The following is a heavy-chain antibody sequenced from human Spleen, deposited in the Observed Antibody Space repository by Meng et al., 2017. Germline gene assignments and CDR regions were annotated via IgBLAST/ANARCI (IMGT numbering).Heavy chain of an antibody. J-gene: IGHJ5*02. CDR3: ARGSNYYDSSGYSGFDP. D-gene: IGHD3-22*01. CDR2: MNPNSGNT. CDR1: GYTFTSYD. V-gene: IGHV1-8*03. Sequence: VPRVQAGAEVKKPGASVKVSCKASGYTFTSYDINWVRQATGQGLEWMGWMNPNSGNTGYAQKFQGRVTITRNTSISTAYMELSSLRSEDTAVYYCARGSNYYDSSGYSGFDPWGQGTLVTVSS.